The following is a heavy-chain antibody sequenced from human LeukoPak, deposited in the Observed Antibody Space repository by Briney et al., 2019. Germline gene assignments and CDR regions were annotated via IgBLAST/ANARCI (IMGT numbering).Heavy chain of an antibody. D-gene: IGHD7-27*01. J-gene: IGHJ4*02. CDR3: ARDPAWGTLDY. CDR1: GTTFSTSW. V-gene: IGHV3-7*01. Sequence: GGSLRLSCAASGTTFSTSWMTWVRQAPGKGLEGVGFINPDGSVTFCVASVKGRFTISRDNAKNSLFLQMNSLRAEDTAVYYCARDPAWGTLDYWGQGILVTVSA. CDR2: INPDGSVT.